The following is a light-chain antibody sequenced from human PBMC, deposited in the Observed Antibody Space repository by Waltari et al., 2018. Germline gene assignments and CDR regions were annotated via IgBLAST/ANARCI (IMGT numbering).Light chain of an antibody. CDR1: QSVLYSSNNKNY. Sequence: DNVMTQSPDSLAVSLGERATINCKSSQSVLYSSNNKNYLAWYQQKPGQPPKLLIYWASTRESGVPDRFSGSGSGTDFTLTISSLQAEDVAVYYCQQYLSTPPTFGQGTKVEIK. CDR3: QQYLSTPPT. J-gene: IGKJ1*01. CDR2: WAS. V-gene: IGKV4-1*01.